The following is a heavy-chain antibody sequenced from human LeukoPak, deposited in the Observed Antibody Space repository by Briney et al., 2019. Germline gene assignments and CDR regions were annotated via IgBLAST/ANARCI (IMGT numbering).Heavy chain of an antibody. Sequence: GSLRLSCAASGFTSSDYCMSWIRQAPGKGLEWVSYISSSGSTIYYADSVKGRFTISRDNAKNSLYLQMNSLRAEDTAVYYCARDKAEYCGGDCYPYYYYYMDVWGKGTTVTVSS. V-gene: IGHV3-11*04. CDR1: GFTSSDYC. D-gene: IGHD2-21*02. CDR2: ISSSGSTI. CDR3: ARDKAEYCGGDCYPYYYYYMDV. J-gene: IGHJ6*03.